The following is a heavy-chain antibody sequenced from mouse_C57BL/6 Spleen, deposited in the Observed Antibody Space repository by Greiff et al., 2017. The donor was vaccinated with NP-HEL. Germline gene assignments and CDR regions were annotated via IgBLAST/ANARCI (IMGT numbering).Heavy chain of an antibody. CDR2: IDPETGGT. V-gene: IGHV1-15*01. Sequence: QVQLQQSGAELVRPGASVTLSCKASGYTFTDYEMHWVKQTPVHGLEWIGAIDPETGGTAYNQKFKGKAILTADKSSSTAYMELRSLTAEDSAVYYCTRRLTDWGKGTLVTVSA. J-gene: IGHJ3*01. D-gene: IGHD1-1*01. CDR3: TRRLTD. CDR1: GYTFTDYE.